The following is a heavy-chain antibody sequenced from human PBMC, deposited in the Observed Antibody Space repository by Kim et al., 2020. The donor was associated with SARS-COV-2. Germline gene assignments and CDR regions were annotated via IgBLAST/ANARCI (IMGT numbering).Heavy chain of an antibody. V-gene: IGHV4-39*01. Sequence: SETLSLTCTVSGGSISLTNEYWGWVRQPPGKGLEWIGTIDYIGNTYYNPSLKSRVTISVDTSKNQFSLKLNSVTAADTAVYYCARHNWSYSRRENWFDPWGQRTLVTVSS. J-gene: IGHJ5*02. CDR1: GGSISLTNEY. CDR2: IDYIGNT. D-gene: IGHD3-10*01. CDR3: ARHNWSYSRRENWFDP.